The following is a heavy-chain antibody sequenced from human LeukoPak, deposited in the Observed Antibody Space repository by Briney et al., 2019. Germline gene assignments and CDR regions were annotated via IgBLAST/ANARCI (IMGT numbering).Heavy chain of an antibody. CDR2: ISWNSGSI. CDR1: GFTFDDYA. Sequence: GGSLRLSCAASGFTFDDYAMHWVRQAPGKGLEWVSGISWNSGSIGYADSVKGRFTISRDNAKNSLYLQMNSLRAEDTALYYCAKDLSNYDAFDTWGQGTMVTVSS. J-gene: IGHJ3*02. V-gene: IGHV3-9*01. D-gene: IGHD4/OR15-4a*01. CDR3: AKDLSNYDAFDT.